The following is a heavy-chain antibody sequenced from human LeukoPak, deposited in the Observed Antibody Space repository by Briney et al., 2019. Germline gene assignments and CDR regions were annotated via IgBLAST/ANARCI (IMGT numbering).Heavy chain of an antibody. CDR1: DGSISSSSYY. D-gene: IGHD6-19*01. Sequence: SETLSLTCTVSDGSISSSSYYWGWLRQPPGTGLEWIGSIYYSGSTYYNPSLKSRVTISVDTSKSQFSLKVTSVSAADTAVYFCARDGRLYSSGQVVWFDPWGQGTLVTVSS. CDR2: IYYSGST. J-gene: IGHJ5*02. V-gene: IGHV4-39*07. CDR3: ARDGRLYSSGQVVWFDP.